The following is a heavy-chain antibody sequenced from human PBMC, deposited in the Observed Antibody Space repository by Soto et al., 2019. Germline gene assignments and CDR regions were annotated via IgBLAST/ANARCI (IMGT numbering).Heavy chain of an antibody. V-gene: IGHV4-4*07. D-gene: IGHD3-22*01. CDR3: ARDVGGSVVPHGFDA. CDR1: GHSISADY. Sequence: QVQLQESAPGLVKASETLSLSCTVSGHSISADYWRWIRQPAGKRLEWIGRVDASGNTNYNPSLKSRVTMSVDTSKNQFFLTVRSVAAADTAMYFCARDVGGSVVPHGFDAWRQGALVTVSS. J-gene: IGHJ5*02. CDR2: VDASGNT.